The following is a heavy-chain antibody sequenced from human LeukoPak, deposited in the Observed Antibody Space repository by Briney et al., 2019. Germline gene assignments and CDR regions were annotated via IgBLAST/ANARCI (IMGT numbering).Heavy chain of an antibody. J-gene: IGHJ5*02. Sequence: SQTLSLTCTVSGGSISSGGHYWSWIRQPPGTGLEWIGSIYYSGSTYYNPSLKSRVTISVDTSKNQFPLKLSSVTAADTAVYYCARALGWLMTNWFDPWGQGTLVTVSS. V-gene: IGHV4-39*06. CDR3: ARALGWLMTNWFDP. D-gene: IGHD6-19*01. CDR1: GGSISSGGHY. CDR2: IYYSGST.